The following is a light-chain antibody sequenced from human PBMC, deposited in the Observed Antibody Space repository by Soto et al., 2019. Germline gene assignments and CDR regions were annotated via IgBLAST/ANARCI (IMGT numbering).Light chain of an antibody. V-gene: IGLV2-23*01. CDR3: CSYSPTATLV. Sequence: QSVLTQPASVSGSPGQSITTSCTGTSSDVGSYNLVSWYLQYPGKAPKLMIFEGSKRPSGVSHRFSGSKSGNTASLTISGLQAEDEADYYCCSYSPTATLVFGGGTKVTVL. CDR2: EGS. CDR1: SSDVGSYNL. J-gene: IGLJ3*02.